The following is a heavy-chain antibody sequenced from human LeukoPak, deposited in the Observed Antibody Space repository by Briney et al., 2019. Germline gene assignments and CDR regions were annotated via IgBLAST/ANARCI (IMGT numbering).Heavy chain of an antibody. Sequence: GGSLRLSCAASGFTFSSSGMHWVRQAPGKGLEWVSFIRYDGSNEYYADSVRGRFTISRDNSKNTLYLQMNSLRAEDTAVYYCAKDSPPYYYDSTPSYWGQGTLVTVSS. CDR1: GFTFSSSG. V-gene: IGHV3-30*02. D-gene: IGHD3-22*01. CDR3: AKDSPPYYYDSTPSY. J-gene: IGHJ4*02. CDR2: IRYDGSNE.